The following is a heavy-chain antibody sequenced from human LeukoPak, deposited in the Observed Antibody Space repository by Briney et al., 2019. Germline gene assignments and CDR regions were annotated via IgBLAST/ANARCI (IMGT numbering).Heavy chain of an antibody. CDR3: ASSGRYSSSWRPWYYYYYMDV. Sequence: SVKVSCKASGGTFSSYAISWVRQAPGQGLEWMGGIIPVFGTANYAQKFQGRVTITTDESTSTAYMELSSLRSEDTAVYYCASSGRYSSSWRPWYYYYYMDVWGKGTTVTVSS. J-gene: IGHJ6*03. V-gene: IGHV1-69*05. CDR2: IIPVFGTA. D-gene: IGHD6-13*01. CDR1: GGTFSSYA.